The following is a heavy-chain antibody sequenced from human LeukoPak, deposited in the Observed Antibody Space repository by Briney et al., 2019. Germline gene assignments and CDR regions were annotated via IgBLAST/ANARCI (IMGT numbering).Heavy chain of an antibody. D-gene: IGHD3-22*01. CDR1: GGSISNYY. J-gene: IGHJ2*01. Sequence: SETLSLTCTVSGGSISNYYWSWLRQPAGKGLEWIGRIYTSGSTSYNPSLKSRVTMSIGTSKNQFSLKMSSVTAADTAVYYCAREGYYDSSGRFGYFDLWGRGTLVTVSS. V-gene: IGHV4-4*07. CDR3: AREGYYDSSGRFGYFDL. CDR2: IYTSGST.